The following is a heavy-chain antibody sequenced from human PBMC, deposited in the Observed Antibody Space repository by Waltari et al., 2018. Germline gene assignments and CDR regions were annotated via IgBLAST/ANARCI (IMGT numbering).Heavy chain of an antibody. V-gene: IGHV3-53*01. CDR3: ARGGIHYYDSSGLGG. CDR2: IYSGGST. CDR1: GFTVSSNY. D-gene: IGHD3-22*01. J-gene: IGHJ4*02. Sequence: EVQLVESGGGLIQPGGSLRLSCAASGFTVSSNYMSWVRQAPGKGLEWVSVIYSGGSTYYADSVKGRFTISRDNSKNTLYLQMNSLRAEDTAVYYCARGGIHYYDSSGLGGWGQGTLVTVSS.